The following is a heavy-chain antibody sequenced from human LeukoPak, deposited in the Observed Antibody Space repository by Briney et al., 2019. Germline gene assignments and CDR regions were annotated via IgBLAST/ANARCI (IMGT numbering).Heavy chain of an antibody. J-gene: IGHJ4*02. Sequence: GGSLRLSCAASGFTFSTYTMNWVRQAPGKGLECVSYISGSSTAMDYAASVKGRFTTSRDNAKNSLYLQMNSLRAEDTAVYYCARGYCSGGTCYGHFDCWGQGTLVTVSS. CDR1: GFTFSTYT. CDR3: ARGYCSGGTCYGHFDC. D-gene: IGHD2-15*01. CDR2: ISGSSTAM. V-gene: IGHV3-48*01.